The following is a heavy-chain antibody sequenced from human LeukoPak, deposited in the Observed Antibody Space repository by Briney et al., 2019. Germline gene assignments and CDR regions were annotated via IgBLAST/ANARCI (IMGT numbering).Heavy chain of an antibody. V-gene: IGHV3-23*01. D-gene: IGHD4-17*01. CDR1: GFTFSSYA. CDR3: ARVRRPYGDYGYDAFDI. J-gene: IGHJ3*02. CDR2: ISGSGGST. Sequence: GGSLRLSCAASGFTFSSYAMSWVRQAPGKGLEWVSAISGSGGSTYYADSVKGRFTISRDNSKNTLYLQMNSLRAEDTAVYYCARVRRPYGDYGYDAFDIWGQGTMVTVSS.